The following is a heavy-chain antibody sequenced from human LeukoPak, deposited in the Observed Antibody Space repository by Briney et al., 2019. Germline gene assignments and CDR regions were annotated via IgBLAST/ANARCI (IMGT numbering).Heavy chain of an antibody. V-gene: IGHV3-23*01. Sequence: GGSLRLSCAASGFTFSNYAMNWVRQAPGKGLEWVSSISGSGGSTYYADSVKGRFTISRDNSKNTLYLQINSLRAEDTAVYYSAKAARSDSTDYWGQGTLVTVSS. J-gene: IGHJ4*02. CDR3: AKAARSDSTDY. CDR2: ISGSGGST. D-gene: IGHD2-21*02. CDR1: GFTFSNYA.